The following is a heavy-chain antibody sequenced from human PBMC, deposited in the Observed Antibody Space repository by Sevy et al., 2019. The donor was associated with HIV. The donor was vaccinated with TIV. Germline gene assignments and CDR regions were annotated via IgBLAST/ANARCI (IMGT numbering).Heavy chain of an antibody. J-gene: IGHJ4*02. CDR2: IWFFGTGK. Sequence: GGSLRLSCAASGFNFSEHGMHWVRQAPGKGLEWVAVIWFFGTGKYYGDFVKGRFTISRDNYKNTLYLQMDSLKPDDTAMYYCAKDECGGNCYFDFWGQGTLVTVSS. V-gene: IGHV3-33*03. CDR3: AKDECGGNCYFDF. CDR1: GFNFSEHG. D-gene: IGHD2-21*02.